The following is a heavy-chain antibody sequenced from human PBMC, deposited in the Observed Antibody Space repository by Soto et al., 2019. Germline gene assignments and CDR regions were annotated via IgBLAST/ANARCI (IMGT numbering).Heavy chain of an antibody. D-gene: IGHD4-17*01. V-gene: IGHV1-18*01. CDR2: ISAYNGNT. Sequence: ASVKVSCKASGYTFTSYGISWVRQAPGQGLEWMGWISAYNGNTNYAQKLQGRVTMTTDTSTSTAYMELRSLRSDDTAVYYCARDGGPTTVTTDPYFDYWGQGTLVTVSS. J-gene: IGHJ4*02. CDR1: GYTFTSYG. CDR3: ARDGGPTTVTTDPYFDY.